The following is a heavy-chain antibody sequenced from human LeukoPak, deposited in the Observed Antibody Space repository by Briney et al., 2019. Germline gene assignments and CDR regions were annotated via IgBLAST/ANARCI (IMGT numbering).Heavy chain of an antibody. CDR2: IRYDGSNK. CDR3: AKEGHYCSSTSCYLDY. D-gene: IGHD2-2*01. V-gene: IGHV3-30*02. CDR1: GFTFSSYG. J-gene: IGHJ4*02. Sequence: GGSLTLSCAASGFTFSSYGMHWVRQARGKGLEWVAFIRYDGSNKYYAHSMKGRFTISRDNSKNTLYLQMNSLRAEDPAVYYCAKEGHYCSSTSCYLDYWGQGTLVTVSS.